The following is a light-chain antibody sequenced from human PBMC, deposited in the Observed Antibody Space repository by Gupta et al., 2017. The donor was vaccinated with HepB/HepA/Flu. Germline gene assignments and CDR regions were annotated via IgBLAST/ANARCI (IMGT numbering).Light chain of an antibody. CDR2: GNN. J-gene: IGLJ2*01. V-gene: IGLV1-51*01. CDR3: GTWDYDLSVV. CDR1: TSNIGNNY. Sequence: QSVLTQPPSVSAAPGPKVTISCSGSTSNIGNNYVSWYQKFPGKAPKLLIYGNNKRPSGTPDRFSGSKSGTSATLDITGLQTGDEAEYYCGTWDYDLSVVFGGGTKLSVL.